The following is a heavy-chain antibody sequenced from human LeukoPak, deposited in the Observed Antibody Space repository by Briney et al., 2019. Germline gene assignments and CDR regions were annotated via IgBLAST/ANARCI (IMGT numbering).Heavy chain of an antibody. V-gene: IGHV3-30-3*01. J-gene: IGHJ4*02. D-gene: IGHD3-10*01. Sequence: PGGSLRLSCAASGFTFSSYAMHWVRQVPGKGLEWVAVISYDGSNKYYADSVKGRFTISRDNSKNTLYLQMNSLRAEDTAVYYCARVGSGKYFDYWGQGTLVTVSS. CDR3: ARVGSGKYFDY. CDR2: ISYDGSNK. CDR1: GFTFSSYA.